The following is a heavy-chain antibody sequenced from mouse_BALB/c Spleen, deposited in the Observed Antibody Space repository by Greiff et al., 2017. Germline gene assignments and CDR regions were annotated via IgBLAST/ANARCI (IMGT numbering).Heavy chain of an antibody. CDR3: ARRYYGSPLFDY. D-gene: IGHD1-1*01. CDR1: GYTFTSYW. CDR2: INTSNGRT. J-gene: IGHJ2*01. V-gene: IGHV1S81*02. Sequence: VQLQESGAELVKPGASVKLSCTASGYTFTSYWMHWVKQRPGQGLEWIGEINTSNGRTNYNEKFKRKATLTIDKSASTVYMQLNSLKSEDTAIYYCARRYYGSPLFDYWGQGTTLTVSS.